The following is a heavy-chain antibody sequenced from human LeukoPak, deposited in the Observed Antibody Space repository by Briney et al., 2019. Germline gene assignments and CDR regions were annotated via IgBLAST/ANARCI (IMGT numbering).Heavy chain of an antibody. CDR2: INPNSGGT. Sequence: GASVKVSCKASGYTFTGYYMHWVRQAPGQGLEWMGWINPNSGGTNYAQKLQGRVTMTRDTSISTAYMELSRLRSDDTAVYYCARSAWELLKNWFGPWGQGTLVTVSS. D-gene: IGHD1-26*01. J-gene: IGHJ5*02. CDR1: GYTFTGYY. V-gene: IGHV1-2*02. CDR3: ARSAWELLKNWFGP.